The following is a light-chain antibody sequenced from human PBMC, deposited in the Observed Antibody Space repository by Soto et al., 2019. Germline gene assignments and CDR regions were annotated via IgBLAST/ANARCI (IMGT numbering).Light chain of an antibody. CDR1: QSISNN. J-gene: IGKJ2*01. V-gene: IGKV3-15*01. CDR2: AAS. Sequence: EIVMTQAPATLSVSPGERATLSCRASQSISNNVAWYQQKPGQAPRLLISAASTRATGIPARFSGSGSGTEFILTISSLQSEDFAVYYCQQYHDWPPRTFGQGTKLEIK. CDR3: QQYHDWPPRT.